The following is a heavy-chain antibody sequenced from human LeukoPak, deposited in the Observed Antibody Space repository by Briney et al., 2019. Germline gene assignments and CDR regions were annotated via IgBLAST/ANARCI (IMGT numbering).Heavy chain of an antibody. CDR3: ARDAYYDFRPHFQH. J-gene: IGHJ1*01. CDR2: ISAYNGNT. CDR1: GYTFTSYG. D-gene: IGHD3-3*01. V-gene: IGHV1-18*01. Sequence: ASVKVSCKASGYTFTSYGISWVRQAPGQGLEWMGWISAYNGNTNYAQKLQGRVTMTTDTSTSTAYMELRSLRSDDTAVYYCARDAYYDFRPHFQHWGQGTLVTVSS.